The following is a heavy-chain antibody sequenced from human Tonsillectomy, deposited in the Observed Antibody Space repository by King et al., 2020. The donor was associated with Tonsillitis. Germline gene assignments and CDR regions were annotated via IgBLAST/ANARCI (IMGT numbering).Heavy chain of an antibody. J-gene: IGHJ6*02. D-gene: IGHD1-26*01. V-gene: IGHV3-30*04. CDR3: ARVDSGSAFYYFGMDV. CDR2: ISHDGSDK. Sequence: VQLVESAGGVVQPGRSLSLSCAASGFTFSSYSMNWVRQAPGKGLEWVAVISHDGSDKYYADSVKGRFTISRDNSKNTLYLQMNSLRPEDTAVYYCARVDSGSAFYYFGMDVWGQGTTVTVSS. CDR1: GFTFSSYS.